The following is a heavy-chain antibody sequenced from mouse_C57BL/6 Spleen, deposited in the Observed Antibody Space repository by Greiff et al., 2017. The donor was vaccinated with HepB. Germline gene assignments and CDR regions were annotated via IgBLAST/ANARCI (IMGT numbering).Heavy chain of an antibody. CDR2: ISSGSSTI. D-gene: IGHD2-1*01. J-gene: IGHJ4*01. CDR1: GFTFSDYG. V-gene: IGHV5-17*01. Sequence: EVKLQESGGGLVKPGGSLKLSCAASGFTFSDYGMHWVRQAPEKGLEWVAYISSGSSTIYYADTVKGRFTISRDNAKNTLFLQMTSLRSEDTAMYYCAREAYGNYVDYAMDYWGQGTSVTVSS. CDR3: AREAYGNYVDYAMDY.